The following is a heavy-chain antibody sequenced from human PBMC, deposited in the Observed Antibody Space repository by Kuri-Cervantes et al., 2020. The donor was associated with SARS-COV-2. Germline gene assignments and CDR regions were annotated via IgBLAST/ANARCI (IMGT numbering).Heavy chain of an antibody. D-gene: IGHD1-26*01. J-gene: IGHJ5*02. Sequence: GESLKISCAASGFTFSSYAMGWVRQAPGKGLEWVSSISSSSSYIYYADSVKGRFTISRDNAKNSLYLQMNSLRAEDTAVYYCAKEYSGIVGAQPYNWFDPWGQGTLVTVSS. CDR3: AKEYSGIVGAQPYNWFDP. V-gene: IGHV3-21*01. CDR1: GFTFSSYA. CDR2: ISSSSSYI.